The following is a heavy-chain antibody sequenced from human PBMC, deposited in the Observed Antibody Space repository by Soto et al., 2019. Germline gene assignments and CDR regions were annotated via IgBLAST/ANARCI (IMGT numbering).Heavy chain of an antibody. D-gene: IGHD3-22*01. CDR1: GGTFSSYA. CDR2: IIPIFGTA. V-gene: IGHV1-69*13. J-gene: IGHJ4*02. Sequence: GALVKVSCKASGGTFSSYAISWVRQAPGQGLEWMGGIIPIFGTANYAQKFQGRVTITADESTSTAYMELSSLRSEDTAVYYCARATKSENYDSSGYSFLFDYWGQGTLVTVSS. CDR3: ARATKSENYDSSGYSFLFDY.